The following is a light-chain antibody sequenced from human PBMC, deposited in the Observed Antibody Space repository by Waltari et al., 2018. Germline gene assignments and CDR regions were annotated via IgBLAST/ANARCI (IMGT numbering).Light chain of an antibody. J-gene: IGLJ3*02. CDR2: KDS. CDR1: ALSRKY. V-gene: IGLV3-25*03. CDR3: QTTDSSGAWA. Sequence: SHELTQQPSVSVSPGQTARITCSGDALSRKYAYWYQQKAGQAPVAVICKDSERPSGIPERFSGSTSGTTVTLTISGVQAEDEADYYCQTTDSSGAWAFGGGTKLTVL.